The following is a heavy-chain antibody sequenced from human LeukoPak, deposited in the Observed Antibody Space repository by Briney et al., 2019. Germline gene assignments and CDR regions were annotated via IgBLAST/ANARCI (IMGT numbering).Heavy chain of an antibody. V-gene: IGHV1-2*02. D-gene: IGHD3-3*01. CDR1: GYTFTDYY. CDR3: ARIRTKSLVIFGVVLAS. J-gene: IGHJ5*02. CDR2: INPKSGGT. Sequence: GASVKVSCKASGYTFTDYYMHWVRQAPGQGLEWMGWINPKSGGTHYAQNFQGRVTMTRDTSISTAYMEVNRLRSDDTAVYYCARIRTKSLVIFGVVLASWGQGTLVTVSS.